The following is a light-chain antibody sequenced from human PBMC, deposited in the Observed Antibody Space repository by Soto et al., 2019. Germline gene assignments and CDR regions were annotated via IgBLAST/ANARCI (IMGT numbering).Light chain of an antibody. CDR2: AAS. J-gene: IGKJ1*01. V-gene: IGKV1-39*01. Sequence: DIQMTQSPPSLSASVGDRLTITCRASQGISTYLNWYRQKPGKAPELLIYAASSFQSGVPSRFSGSGSATDFTLTIGSQQPEDSATYYCQQGFTTPCTFGHWTKVEIK. CDR3: QQGFTTPCT. CDR1: QGISTY.